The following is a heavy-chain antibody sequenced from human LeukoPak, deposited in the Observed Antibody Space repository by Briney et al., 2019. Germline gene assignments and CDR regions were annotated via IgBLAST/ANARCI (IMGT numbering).Heavy chain of an antibody. J-gene: IGHJ4*02. V-gene: IGHV4-38-2*02. CDR3: AREHCAGGYCYFLDY. Sequence: SETLSLTCSVSDYPISSGYFWGWIRQPPGKGLELIATMSHSGSTYFNPSLKSRVIVSIDASKNQFSLNLTSVTAADTAVYYCAREHCAGGYCYFLDYWGQGTLVTVSS. D-gene: IGHD2/OR15-2a*01. CDR2: MSHSGST. CDR1: DYPISSGYF.